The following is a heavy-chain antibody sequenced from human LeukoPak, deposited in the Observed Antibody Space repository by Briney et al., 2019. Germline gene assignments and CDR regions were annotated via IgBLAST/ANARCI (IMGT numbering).Heavy chain of an antibody. J-gene: IGHJ4*02. CDR3: AKVAVEYYYGSGSFDY. Sequence: PGGSLRLSCAASGFTFSSYGMHWVRQAPGKGLEWMAVISYDGSNKYYADSVKGRFTISRDNSKNTLYLQMNSLRAEDTAVYYCAKVAVEYYYGSGSFDYWGQGTLVTVSS. V-gene: IGHV3-30*18. CDR1: GFTFSSYG. D-gene: IGHD3-10*01. CDR2: ISYDGSNK.